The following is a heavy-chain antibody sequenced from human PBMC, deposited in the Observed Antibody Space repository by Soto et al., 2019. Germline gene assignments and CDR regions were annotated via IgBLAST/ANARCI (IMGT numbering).Heavy chain of an antibody. CDR1: GGSISSYY. D-gene: IGHD3-3*01. J-gene: IGHJ5*02. V-gene: IGHV4-59*08. CDR2: IYYSGST. Sequence: SETLSLTCTVSGGSISSYYWSWIRQPPGKGLEWIGYIYYSGSTNYNPSLKSRVTISVDTSKNQFSLKLSSVTAADTAVYYCARAGLEWSYNWFDPWGQGTLVTVSS. CDR3: ARAGLEWSYNWFDP.